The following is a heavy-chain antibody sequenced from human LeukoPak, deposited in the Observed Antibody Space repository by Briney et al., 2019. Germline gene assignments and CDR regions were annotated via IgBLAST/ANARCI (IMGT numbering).Heavy chain of an antibody. V-gene: IGHV3-66*01. D-gene: IGHD1-26*01. CDR1: GFMFSSYW. CDR3: ARDLESGSYGGVGY. Sequence: GGSLRLSCAASGFMFSSYWMSWVRQAPGKGLEWVSVIYTGGSTYYADSVKGRFTISRDNSKNTLYLQMNSLRAEDTAVYYCARDLESGSYGGVGYWGQGTLVTVSS. J-gene: IGHJ4*02. CDR2: IYTGGST.